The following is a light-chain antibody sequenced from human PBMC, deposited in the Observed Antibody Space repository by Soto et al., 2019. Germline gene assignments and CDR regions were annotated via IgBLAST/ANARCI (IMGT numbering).Light chain of an antibody. Sequence: DLQMTQSPSSVSASVGDRVTITCRASQVISSWLAWYQQKPGKAPKLLIFAASSLESGVPSRFGGSGFGTDFTLTINSLQPEDFATYYCQQSYNFPYTFGQGTKLEIK. CDR2: AAS. J-gene: IGKJ2*01. CDR1: QVISSW. V-gene: IGKV1-12*01. CDR3: QQSYNFPYT.